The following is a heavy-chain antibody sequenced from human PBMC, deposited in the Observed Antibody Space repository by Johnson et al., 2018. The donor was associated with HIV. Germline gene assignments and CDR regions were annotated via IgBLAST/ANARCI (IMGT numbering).Heavy chain of an antibody. CDR1: GFSVSSNY. D-gene: IGHD5-24*01. CDR2: LFSGGDT. Sequence: VQLVESGGGLVQPGGSLRLSCAASGFSVSSNYMTWVRQAPGKGLEWVSVLFSGGDTYYADSVRGRFTISRDNSKNTLYLQMNSLKTEDTAVYYCTTRTWLDAFDIWGQGTMVTVSS. CDR3: TTRTWLDAFDI. V-gene: IGHV3-66*01. J-gene: IGHJ3*02.